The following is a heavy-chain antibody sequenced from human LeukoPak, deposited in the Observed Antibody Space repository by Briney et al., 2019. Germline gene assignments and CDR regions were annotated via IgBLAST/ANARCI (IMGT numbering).Heavy chain of an antibody. V-gene: IGHV1-69*04. D-gene: IGHD6-6*01. CDR2: IIPILGIA. CDR1: GGTFSSYA. Sequence: GASVKVSCKASGGTFSSYAISWVRQAPGQGLEWMGRIIPILGIANYAQKFQGRVTITADESTSTAYMELSSLRSEDTAVYYCARDISPIAAPQYFQHWGQGTLVTVSS. CDR3: ARDISPIAAPQYFQH. J-gene: IGHJ1*01.